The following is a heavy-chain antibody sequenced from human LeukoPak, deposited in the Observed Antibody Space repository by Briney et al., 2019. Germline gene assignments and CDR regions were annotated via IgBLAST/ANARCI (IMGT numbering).Heavy chain of an antibody. Sequence: GGSLRLSCAASGFTFSSYAMHWVRQAPGKGLEWVAFIRYDGSNKYYADSVKGRFTISRDNSKNTLYLQMNSLRAEDTAVYYCAKGTAAGNFDYWGQGTLVTVSS. CDR2: IRYDGSNK. J-gene: IGHJ4*02. D-gene: IGHD6-13*01. V-gene: IGHV3-30*02. CDR1: GFTFSSYA. CDR3: AKGTAAGNFDY.